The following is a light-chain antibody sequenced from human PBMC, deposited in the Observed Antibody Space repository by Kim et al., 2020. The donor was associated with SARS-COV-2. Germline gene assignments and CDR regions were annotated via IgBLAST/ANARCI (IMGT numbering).Light chain of an antibody. CDR1: SSDIGAYNY. CDR2: DVT. CDR3: TSYTNSGAFVL. V-gene: IGLV2-14*03. J-gene: IGLJ2*01. Sequence: QSITVSCTGTSSDIGAYNYVSWYQQHPGKAPKLMIYDVTYRPSGVSNRFSGSKSGNTASLTISGVQTDDEADYYCTSYTNSGAFVLFGGGTQLTVL.